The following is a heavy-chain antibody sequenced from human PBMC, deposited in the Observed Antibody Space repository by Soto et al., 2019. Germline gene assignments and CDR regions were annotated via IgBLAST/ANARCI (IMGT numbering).Heavy chain of an antibody. V-gene: IGHV5-10-1*01. CDR2: IDPSDSYT. J-gene: IGHJ4*02. CDR3: ARRGRDGYNLGY. CDR1: GYSFTSYW. D-gene: IGHD5-12*01. Sequence: PGETRKISGKVSGYSFTSYWISWVRQMPGKGLEWMGRIDPSDSYTNYSPSFQGHVTISADKSISTAYLQWSSLKASDTAMYYCARRGRDGYNLGYWGQGTLVTVSS.